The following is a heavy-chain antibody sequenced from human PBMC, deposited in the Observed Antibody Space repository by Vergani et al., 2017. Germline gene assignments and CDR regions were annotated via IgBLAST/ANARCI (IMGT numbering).Heavy chain of an antibody. V-gene: IGHV3-11*05. CDR1: GFTFSDYY. J-gene: IGHJ6*03. D-gene: IGHD2-2*02. CDR2: ISSSSSYT. Sequence: QVQLVESGGGLVKPGGSLRLSCAASGFTFSDYYMSWIRQAPGKGLEGVSYISSSSSYTNYADSVKGRFTISRDNAKNSLYLQVNSLRAEDTAVYYCARALRGYCSSTSCYNNYYYYMDVWGKGTTVTVSS. CDR3: ARALRGYCSSTSCYNNYYYYMDV.